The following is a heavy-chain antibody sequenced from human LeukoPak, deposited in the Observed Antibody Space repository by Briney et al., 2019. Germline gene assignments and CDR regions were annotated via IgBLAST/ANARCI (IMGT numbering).Heavy chain of an antibody. CDR3: ARDCGGDCYSDYFDY. V-gene: IGHV4-34*01. D-gene: IGHD2-21*02. Sequence: ASETLSLTCAVYGGSFSGYYWSWIRQPPGKGLEWIGEINHSGSTNYNPSLKSRVTISVDTSKNQFSLKLSSVTAADTAVYYCARDCGGDCYSDYFDYWGQGTLVTVSS. CDR2: INHSGST. J-gene: IGHJ4*02. CDR1: GGSFSGYY.